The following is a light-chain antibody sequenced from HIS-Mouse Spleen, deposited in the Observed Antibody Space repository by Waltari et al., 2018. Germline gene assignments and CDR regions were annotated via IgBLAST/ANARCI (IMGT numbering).Light chain of an antibody. Sequence: DIVMTQSPDSLAVSLCERATINCKSSESVLYIPNNKNYLSWYQQKPGQHPNLLINWAATREYGVPDRCSGGGSWTDFTLTISSLQAEDVAVYYCQQYYSTQLTFGGGTKVEIK. V-gene: IGKV4-1*01. J-gene: IGKJ4*01. CDR1: ESVLYIPNNKNY. CDR2: WAA. CDR3: QQYYSTQLT.